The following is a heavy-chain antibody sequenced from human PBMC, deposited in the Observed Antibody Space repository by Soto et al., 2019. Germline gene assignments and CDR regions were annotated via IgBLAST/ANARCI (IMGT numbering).Heavy chain of an antibody. V-gene: IGHV3-33*08. J-gene: IGHJ6*03. Sequence: GGSLRLSCAASGFTFSSYGMHWVRQAPGKGLEWVAVIWYDGSNKYYADSVKGRFTISRDNSKNTLYLQMNSLRAEDTAVYYCARERLAAARPPHYYDYMDVWGKGTTVTVSS. CDR3: ARERLAAARPPHYYDYMDV. D-gene: IGHD6-6*01. CDR2: IWYDGSNK. CDR1: GFTFSSYG.